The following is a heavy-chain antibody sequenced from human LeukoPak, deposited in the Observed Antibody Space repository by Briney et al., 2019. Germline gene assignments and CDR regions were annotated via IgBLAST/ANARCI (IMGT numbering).Heavy chain of an antibody. Sequence: GRSLRLSCAASGFTFSSYAMHWVRQAPGKGLEWVAVISYDGSNKYYADSVKGRFTISRDNSKNTLYLQMNSLRAEDTAVYYCARDLTYYDFWSGYWAPAPGRGFFDYWGQGTLVTVSS. CDR2: ISYDGSNK. J-gene: IGHJ4*02. D-gene: IGHD3-3*01. CDR1: GFTFSSYA. V-gene: IGHV3-30-3*01. CDR3: ARDLTYYDFWSGYWAPAPGRGFFDY.